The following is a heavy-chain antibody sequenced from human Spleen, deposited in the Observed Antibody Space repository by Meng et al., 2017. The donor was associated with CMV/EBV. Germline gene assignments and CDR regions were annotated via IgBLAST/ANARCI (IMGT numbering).Heavy chain of an antibody. CDR1: GFTFSSYS. CDR3: AKDVYYDRQAFDI. Sequence: GGSLRLSCAASGFTFSSYSMNWVRQAPGKGLEWVSGITWNSGSVGYADSVKGRFTISRDNAKNSLYLQMNSLRPEDTALYYCAKDVYYDRQAFDIWGQGTMVTVSS. CDR2: ITWNSGSV. D-gene: IGHD3-22*01. V-gene: IGHV3-9*01. J-gene: IGHJ3*02.